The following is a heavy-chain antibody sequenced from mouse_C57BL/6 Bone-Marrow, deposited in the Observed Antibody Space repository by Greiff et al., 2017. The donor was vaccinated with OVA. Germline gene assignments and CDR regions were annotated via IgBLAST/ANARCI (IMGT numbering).Heavy chain of an antibody. CDR1: GFTFSDYY. CDR2: ISNGGGST. D-gene: IGHD1-1*01. J-gene: IGHJ4*01. CDR3: ARHEGGQSPIYYYGSSPYYYAMDY. Sequence: DVKLVESGGGLVQPGGSLKLSCAASGFTFSDYYMYWVRQTPEKRLEWVAYISNGGGSTYYPDTVKGRFTISRDNAKNTLYLQMSRLKSEDTAMYYCARHEGGQSPIYYYGSSPYYYAMDYWGQGTSVTVSS. V-gene: IGHV5-12*01.